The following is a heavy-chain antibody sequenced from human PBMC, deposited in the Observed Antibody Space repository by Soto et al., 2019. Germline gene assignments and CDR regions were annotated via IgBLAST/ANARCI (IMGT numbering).Heavy chain of an antibody. Sequence: EVQLLESGGVLVQPGGSLRLSCAASGFTFSTYAMSWVRQAPGKGLEWVSTINTSGGSTYYADSVKGRFTISRDNSKNTLYLQMNSLRPEDTAVYYCAKFYGGKSAQTYTIDPWGQGTLVTVSS. CDR2: INTSGGST. V-gene: IGHV3-23*01. CDR1: GFTFSTYA. J-gene: IGHJ5*02. CDR3: AKFYGGKSAQTYTIDP. D-gene: IGHD2-15*01.